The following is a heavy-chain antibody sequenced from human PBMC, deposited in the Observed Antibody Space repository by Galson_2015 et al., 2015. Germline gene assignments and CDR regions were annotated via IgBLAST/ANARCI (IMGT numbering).Heavy chain of an antibody. CDR1: GFTLSSYA. CDR3: ARSHRTGLYDAFDI. V-gene: IGHV3-30-3*01. D-gene: IGHD3/OR15-3a*01. CDR2: ISKDGTER. Sequence: SLRLSCAASGFTLSSYAMHWVRQAPGKGLEWVAAISKDGTERYYADSVKGRLTISRDNPENTLNLQMNSLRPEDTALYSCARSHRTGLYDAFDIWGQGTTVTVSS. J-gene: IGHJ3*02.